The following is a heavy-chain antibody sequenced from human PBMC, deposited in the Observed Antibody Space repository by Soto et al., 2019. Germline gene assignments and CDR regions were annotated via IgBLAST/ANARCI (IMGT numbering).Heavy chain of an antibody. V-gene: IGHV3-48*02. D-gene: IGHD3-10*01. CDR1: GFTFRSYS. CDR2: ISGTTTII. J-gene: IGHJ4*02. CDR3: ARELRPYYYGSGSPTPGH. Sequence: GGSLRLSCAASGFTFRSYSMNWVRQAPGKGLEWVSHISGTTTIIYYADSVKGRFTISRDNAKNSLYLQMNSLRDEDTAVYYCARELRPYYYGSGSPTPGHWGQGTLVTVSS.